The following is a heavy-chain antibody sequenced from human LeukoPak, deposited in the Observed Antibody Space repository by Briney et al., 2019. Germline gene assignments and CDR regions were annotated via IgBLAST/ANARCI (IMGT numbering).Heavy chain of an antibody. D-gene: IGHD1-14*01. CDR3: ARREEETTFYYYYYMDV. CDR1: GFTFSTYG. J-gene: IGHJ6*03. V-gene: IGHV3-30*02. CDR2: IRYDGSKT. Sequence: GGSLRLSCAASGFTFSTYGIHWARQAPGKGLEWVAFIRYDGSKTHYADSVKGRFTISRDNSKNMVYLQMNSLRSEDTAVYYCARREEETTFYYYYYMDVWGKGTTVTVSS.